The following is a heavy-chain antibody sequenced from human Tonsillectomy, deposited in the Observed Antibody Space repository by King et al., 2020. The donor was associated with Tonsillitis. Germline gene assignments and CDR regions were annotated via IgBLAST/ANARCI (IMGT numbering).Heavy chain of an antibody. Sequence: VQLVESGGGVVQPGRSLRLSCAASGFTFSAYSMHWVRQAPGKGLEWVAVISYDGSNKYFADSVKGRFTISRDNSKNTLYLQMNSLRAEDTAVYYCASRRGLAAAEPSGCMDFWGQGTKVTVS. D-gene: IGHD6-13*01. CDR1: GFTFSAYS. V-gene: IGHV3-30-3*01. J-gene: IGHJ6*02. CDR2: ISYDGSNK. CDR3: ASRRGLAAAEPSGCMDF.